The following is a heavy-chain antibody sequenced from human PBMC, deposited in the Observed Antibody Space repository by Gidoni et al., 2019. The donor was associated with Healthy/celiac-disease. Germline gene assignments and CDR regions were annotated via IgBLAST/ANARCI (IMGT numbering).Heavy chain of an antibody. D-gene: IGHD6-6*01. Sequence: QVQLVQSGAEVKKPGSSVKVSCKASGGTFSSYAISWVRQAPGQGLEWMGRIIPILGIANYAQKFQGRVTITADKSTSTAYMELSSLRSEDTAVYYCARENSLPGSSSDFDYWGQGTLVTVSS. CDR1: GGTFSSYA. CDR2: IIPILGIA. CDR3: ARENSLPGSSSDFDY. V-gene: IGHV1-69*09. J-gene: IGHJ4*02.